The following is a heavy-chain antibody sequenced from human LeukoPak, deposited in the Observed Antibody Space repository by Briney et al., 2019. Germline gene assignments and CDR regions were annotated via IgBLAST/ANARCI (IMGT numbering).Heavy chain of an antibody. CDR1: GFTFSSYA. CDR2: ISGSGGST. D-gene: IGHD6-13*01. V-gene: IGHV3-23*01. CDR3: AKEEEAAAGIRGGPFDY. Sequence: GGSLRLSCAASGFTFSSYAMSWVRQAPGEGLEWVSAISGSGGSTYYADSVKGRFTISRDNSKNTLYLQMNSLRAEDTAVYYCAKEEEAAAGIRGGPFDYWGQGTLVTVSS. J-gene: IGHJ4*02.